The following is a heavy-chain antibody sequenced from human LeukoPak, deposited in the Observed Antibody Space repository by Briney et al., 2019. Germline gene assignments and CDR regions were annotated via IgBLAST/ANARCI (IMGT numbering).Heavy chain of an antibody. CDR2: INPNSGGT. V-gene: IGHV1-2*02. J-gene: IGHJ4*02. D-gene: IGHD3-10*01. CDR1: GYTFTGYY. Sequence: ASVKVSCKASGYTFTGYYMHWVRQAPGQGLEWMGWINPNSGGTNYAQKFQGRVTMTRDTSISTAYMELSRLRSDDTAVYYCAREARTKGHMVRGVIITFGYWGQGTLVTVSS. CDR3: AREARTKGHMVRGVIITFGY.